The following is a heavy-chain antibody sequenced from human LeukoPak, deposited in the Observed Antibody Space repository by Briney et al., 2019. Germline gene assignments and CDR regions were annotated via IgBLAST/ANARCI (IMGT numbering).Heavy chain of an antibody. V-gene: IGHV3-7*03. CDR1: GFTFSSYG. CDR2: IKEDGSEK. Sequence: GGSLRLSCAASGFTFSSYGMSWVRQAPGKGLGWVANIKEDGSEKYYVESVKGRFTISRDNAKNSLYLQMNSLRAEDTAVYYCARGQTTVTNWGQGTLVTVSS. CDR3: ARGQTTVTN. J-gene: IGHJ4*02. D-gene: IGHD4-17*01.